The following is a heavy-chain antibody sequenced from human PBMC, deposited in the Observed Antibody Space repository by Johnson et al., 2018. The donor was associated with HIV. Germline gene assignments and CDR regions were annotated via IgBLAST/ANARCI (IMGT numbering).Heavy chain of an antibody. D-gene: IGHD3-16*01. CDR2: IQYDGSDK. CDR3: AKDGGRWSYSFDV. Sequence: QVQLVESGGGLVQPGRSLRLSCAASGFTFDDYAMNWVRQAPGKGLEWVTFIQYDGSDKSYADSVKGRFTVSRDNSKNTLYLQMNSLRGEDTAMYYCAKDGGRWSYSFDVWGQGTMVSVSS. J-gene: IGHJ3*01. CDR1: GFTFDDYA. V-gene: IGHV3-30*18.